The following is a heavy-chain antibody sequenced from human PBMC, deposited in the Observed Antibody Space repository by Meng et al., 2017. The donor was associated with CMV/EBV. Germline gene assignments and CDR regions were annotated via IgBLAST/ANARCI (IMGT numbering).Heavy chain of an antibody. D-gene: IGHD4-17*01. V-gene: IGHV1-46*01. CDR3: AEGDYGDAQV. CDR2: INPSGGST. J-gene: IGHJ4*02. Sequence: QVQLVQAGAEVKKPGASVKVSCKASGYTFTSYGISWVRQAPGQGLEWMGIINPSGGSTSYAQKFQGRVTMTRDTSTSTVYMELSSLRSEDTAVYYCAEGDYGDAQVWGQGTLVTVSS. CDR1: GYTFTSYG.